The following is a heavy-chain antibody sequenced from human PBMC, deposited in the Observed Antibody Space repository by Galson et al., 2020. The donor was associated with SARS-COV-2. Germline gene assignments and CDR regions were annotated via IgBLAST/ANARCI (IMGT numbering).Heavy chain of an antibody. CDR2: TFTGGST. J-gene: IGHJ6*02. V-gene: IGHV3-66*01. D-gene: IGHD5-12*01. CDR3: ARKRVDIRNYYGMDV. Sequence: GGSLRLSCAASGFTVSSNYMSWVRQAPGKGLEWVSVTFTGGSTHFADSVRGRFNISRDNSKNTLYLQMNSLRAGDTGVYYCARKRVDIRNYYGMDVWGQGTTVTVSS. CDR1: GFTVSSNY.